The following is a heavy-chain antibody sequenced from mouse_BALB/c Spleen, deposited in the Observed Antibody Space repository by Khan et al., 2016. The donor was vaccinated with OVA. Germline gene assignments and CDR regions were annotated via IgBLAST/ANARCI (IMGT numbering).Heavy chain of an antibody. CDR1: GYTFSSYW. D-gene: IGHD2-2*01. V-gene: IGHV1-9*01. CDR3: AREGYGGFAY. J-gene: IGHJ3*01. Sequence: QVQLKQSGADLMMPGASVKISCKATGYTFSSYWIEWVKQRPGHGLEWIGDIFPSSLSIYYNEKFKHKATFTADTSSNTAYMQLSSLTSEDSAVYHCAREGYGGFAYWGQGTLVTVSA. CDR2: IFPSSLSI.